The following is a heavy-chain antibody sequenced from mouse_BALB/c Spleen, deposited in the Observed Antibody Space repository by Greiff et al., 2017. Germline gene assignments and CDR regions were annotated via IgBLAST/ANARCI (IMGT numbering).Heavy chain of an antibody. Sequence: VMLVESGPGLVQPSQSLSITCTVSGFSLTSYGVHWVRQSPGKGLEWLGVIWSGGSTDYNAAFISRLSISKDNSKSQVFFKMNSLQADDTAIYYCARGSSYCFDYWGQGTTLTVSS. CDR1: GFSLTSYG. V-gene: IGHV2-4-1*01. CDR2: IWSGGST. D-gene: IGHD1-1*01. CDR3: ARGSSYCFDY. J-gene: IGHJ2*01.